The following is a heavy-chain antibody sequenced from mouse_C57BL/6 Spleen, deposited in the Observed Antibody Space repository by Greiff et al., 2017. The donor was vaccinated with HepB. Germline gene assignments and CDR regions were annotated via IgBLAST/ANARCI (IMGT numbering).Heavy chain of an antibody. J-gene: IGHJ3*01. CDR3: ARDDDGYYVWFAY. Sequence: EVQVVESGGGLVKPGGSLKLSCAASGFTFSSYAMSWVRQTPEKRLEWVATISDGGSYTYYPDNVKGRFTISRDNAKNNLYLQMSHLKSEDTAMYYCARDDDGYYVWFAYWGQGTLVTVSA. V-gene: IGHV5-4*01. CDR2: ISDGGSYT. D-gene: IGHD2-3*01. CDR1: GFTFSSYA.